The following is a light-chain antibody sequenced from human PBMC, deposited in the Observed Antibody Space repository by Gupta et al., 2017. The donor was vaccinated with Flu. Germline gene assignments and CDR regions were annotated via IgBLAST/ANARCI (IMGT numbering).Light chain of an antibody. V-gene: IGKV3D-20*01. CDR3: QHYVSSPGS. J-gene: IGKJ2*03. CDR1: QSVSSSY. Sequence: IVLSQSPATLPLSPGERASLPCGASQSVSSSYLAWYQQKPGLAPRLLIYDASSRATGIPDRFSGSGSGTDFTLTISRLEHEDFAVYYCQHYVSSPGSFGQGTKLEIK. CDR2: DAS.